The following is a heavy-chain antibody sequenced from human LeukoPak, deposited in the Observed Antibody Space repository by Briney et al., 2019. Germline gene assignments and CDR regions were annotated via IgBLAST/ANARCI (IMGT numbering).Heavy chain of an antibody. CDR2: IYSDGST. CDR3: ARNGVHGYSGLDY. V-gene: IGHV4-59*08. J-gene: IGHJ4*02. D-gene: IGHD5-12*01. CDR1: GRPISSYL. Sequence: SETLSLTCTVSGRPISSYLWSWIRQPPGKGLEWLGYIYSDGSTNYNPSLRSRVTISVETSKNKFSLKLSSVTAADTAVYYCARNGVHGYSGLDYWGQGTLVTVSS.